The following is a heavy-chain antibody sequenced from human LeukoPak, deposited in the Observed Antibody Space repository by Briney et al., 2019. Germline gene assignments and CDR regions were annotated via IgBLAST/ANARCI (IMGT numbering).Heavy chain of an antibody. CDR2: INPSGGST. D-gene: IGHD3-10*01. V-gene: IGHV1-46*01. CDR1: GYTFTSYY. J-gene: IGHJ6*02. CDR3: ARGSLWFGELIPSYYYYYGMDV. Sequence: ASVKVSCKASGYTFTSYYMHWVRQAPGQGLEWMGIINPSGGSTSYAQKFQDRVTMTRDTSTSTVYMELSSLRSEDTAVYYCARGSLWFGELIPSYYYYYGMDVWGQGTTVTVSS.